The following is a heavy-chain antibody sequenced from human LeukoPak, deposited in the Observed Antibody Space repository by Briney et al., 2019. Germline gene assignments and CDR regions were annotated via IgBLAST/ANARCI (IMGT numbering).Heavy chain of an antibody. CDR3: ATEDYGVQRFWY. V-gene: IGHV1-24*01. CDR1: GGTFSSYA. Sequence: ASVNVSCKASGGTFSSYAISWVRQAPGQGLEWMGGFDPEDGETIYAQKFQGRVTMTEDTSTDTAYMELSSLRSEDTAVYYCATEDYGVQRFWYWGQGTLVTVSS. D-gene: IGHD4-17*01. J-gene: IGHJ4*02. CDR2: FDPEDGET.